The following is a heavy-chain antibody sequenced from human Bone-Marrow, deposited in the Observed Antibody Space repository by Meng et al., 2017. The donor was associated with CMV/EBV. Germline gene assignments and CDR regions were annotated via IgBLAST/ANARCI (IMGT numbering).Heavy chain of an antibody. V-gene: IGHV3-11*04. CDR3: ARDLVSTVPGAFDI. CDR1: GFTFSDYY. CDR2: ISSSGSTI. J-gene: IGHJ3*02. Sequence: GESLKISCAASGFTFSDYYMSWIRQAPGKGLEWVSYISSSGSTIYYADSVKGRFTISRDNAKNSLYLQMNSLRAADTAVYYCARDLVSTVPGAFDIWGQGTMVTVSS. D-gene: IGHD5/OR15-5a*01.